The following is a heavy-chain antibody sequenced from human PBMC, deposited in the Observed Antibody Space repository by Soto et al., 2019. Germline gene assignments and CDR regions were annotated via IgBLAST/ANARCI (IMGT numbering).Heavy chain of an antibody. J-gene: IGHJ4*02. CDR2: IYYSGCT. D-gene: IGHD5-12*01. V-gene: IGHV4-39*01. Sequence: PSETLSLTCTVSGGSVSSSSCYWGWIRQPPGKGLEWIGSIYYSGCTYYNPSLKSRVTISVDTSKNQFSLKLSSVTAADTAVYYCANLPPRGNKYEPADYWGQGTLVTVSP. CDR1: GGSVSSSSCY. CDR3: ANLPPRGNKYEPADY.